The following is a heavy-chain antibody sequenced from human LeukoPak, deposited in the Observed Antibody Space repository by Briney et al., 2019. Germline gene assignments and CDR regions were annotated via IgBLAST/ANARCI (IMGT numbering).Heavy chain of an antibody. CDR3: ARVRGVTLSYHYFDY. J-gene: IGHJ4*02. Sequence: GGSLRLSCAASGFTFSGYSMNWVRQAPGKGLEGVSYITGSSSTIYYADSVKGRFTISRDNAKNSLYLQMNSLRDEDTAVYYCARVRGVTLSYHYFDYWGQGTLVTVSS. V-gene: IGHV3-48*02. CDR2: ITGSSSTI. CDR1: GFTFSGYS. D-gene: IGHD3-10*01.